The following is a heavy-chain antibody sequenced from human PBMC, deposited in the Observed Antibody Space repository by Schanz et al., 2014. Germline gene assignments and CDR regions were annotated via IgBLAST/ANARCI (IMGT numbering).Heavy chain of an antibody. CDR1: GFSFSDYY. CDR2: INTGSNYI. J-gene: IGHJ2*01. CDR3: ARNRGSGGQNWYFDL. Sequence: VQLVESGGGLVQPGGSLRLSCTASGFSFSDYYMSWIRQAPGKGLEWISFINTGSNYINYADSVKGRFTISRDNTKNSLFLQLNSLRADDTAVYYCARNRGSGGQNWYFDLWGRGTLVTGSS. V-gene: IGHV3-11*05. D-gene: IGHD1-26*01.